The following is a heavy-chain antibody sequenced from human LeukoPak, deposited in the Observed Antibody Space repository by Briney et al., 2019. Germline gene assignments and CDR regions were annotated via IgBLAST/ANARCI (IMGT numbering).Heavy chain of an antibody. CDR3: ARSAYGSSNFDY. Sequence: NPSETLSLTCTVSGGSISSYYWSWIRQPPGKGLEWIGYIYYSGSTNYNPSLKSRVTISVDTSKNQFSLKLSSVTAADTAVYYCARSAYGSSNFDYWGQGTLVTVSS. V-gene: IGHV4-59*08. D-gene: IGHD6-6*01. CDR1: GGSISSYY. J-gene: IGHJ4*02. CDR2: IYYSGST.